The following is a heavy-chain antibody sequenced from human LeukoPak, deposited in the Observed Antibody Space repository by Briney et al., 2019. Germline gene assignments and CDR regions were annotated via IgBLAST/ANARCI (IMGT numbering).Heavy chain of an antibody. V-gene: IGHV3-48*01. CDR2: ISSSSSTI. D-gene: IGHD3-10*01. Sequence: PGGSLRLSCAASGFTFSSYSMNWVRQAPGKGLEWVSYISSSSSTIYYADSVKGRFTISRDNAKNSLYLQMNSLRAEDTAVYYCVRESTVVRGADLDPWGQGTLVTVSS. J-gene: IGHJ5*02. CDR3: VRESTVVRGADLDP. CDR1: GFTFSSYS.